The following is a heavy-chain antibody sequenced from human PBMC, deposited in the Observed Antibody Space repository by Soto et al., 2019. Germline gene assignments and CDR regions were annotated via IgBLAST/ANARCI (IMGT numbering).Heavy chain of an antibody. CDR3: ARSRHLRGYSGYDLDY. CDR1: GGSVNIGTYY. V-gene: IGHV4-34*01. J-gene: IGHJ4*01. CDR2: INHSGST. D-gene: IGHD5-12*01. Sequence: SETLSLTCTVPGGSVNIGTYYWSWIRQPPGKGLEWIGEINHSGSTNYNPSLKSRVTISVDTSKDQFSLKLSSVTAADTAVYYCARSRHLRGYSGYDLDYWG.